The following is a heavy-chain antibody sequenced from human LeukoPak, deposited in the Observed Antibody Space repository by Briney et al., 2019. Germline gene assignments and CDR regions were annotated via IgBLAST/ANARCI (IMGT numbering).Heavy chain of an antibody. CDR1: GYTFTGYY. D-gene: IGHD2-2*01. J-gene: IGHJ4*02. Sequence: ASVKVSCKASGYTFTGYYMHWVRQAPGQGLEWMGWINPNSGGTTYAQKFQGRVTMTWDTSISTAYMELSRLRSGDTAVYYCARVDCSGTSCYLGYWGQGTLVTVSS. CDR3: ARVDCSGTSCYLGY. V-gene: IGHV1-2*02. CDR2: INPNSGGT.